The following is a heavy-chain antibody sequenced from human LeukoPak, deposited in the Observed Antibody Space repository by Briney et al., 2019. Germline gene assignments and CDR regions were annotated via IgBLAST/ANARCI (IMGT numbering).Heavy chain of an antibody. CDR3: ARVGQEYYYGMDV. Sequence: GGSLRLSCAAAGFTFSSYAMQWVRQAPGKGLEWVAVISYDGSSKYYADSVKGRFTISRDNPKNSLYLQMNSLRAEDTAVYYCARVGQEYYYGMDVWGQGTTVTVSS. CDR1: GFTFSSYA. D-gene: IGHD2/OR15-2a*01. J-gene: IGHJ6*02. CDR2: ISYDGSSK. V-gene: IGHV3-30-3*01.